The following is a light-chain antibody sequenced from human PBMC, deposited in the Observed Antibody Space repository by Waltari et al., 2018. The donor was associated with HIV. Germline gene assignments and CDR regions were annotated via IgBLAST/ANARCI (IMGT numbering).Light chain of an antibody. J-gene: IGLJ2*01. CDR1: SSNIGSNY. V-gene: IGLV1-47*01. CDR3: VAWDDSLSGYVV. Sequence: QSVLTQPPSASGTPGQRVTISCSGSSSNIGSNYVYWYQQLPGTAPKRLIQRHNQRPSGVLDRFSGSKSCTSASLAISGLRSEDAADYDCVAWDDSLSGYVVFGGGTKLTVL. CDR2: RHN.